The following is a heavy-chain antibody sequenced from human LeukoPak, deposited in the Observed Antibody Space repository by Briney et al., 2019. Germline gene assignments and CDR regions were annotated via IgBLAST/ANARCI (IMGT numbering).Heavy chain of an antibody. Sequence: GGSLRLSCAASGFTFSSHGMHWVRQAPGKGLEWVALIWYDGSNENYADSVKGRFTISRDSSKNTPYLQMNSLRAEDTAMYYCARDLSFGSLDFDYWGQGTLVTVSS. J-gene: IGHJ4*02. CDR3: ARDLSFGSLDFDY. V-gene: IGHV3-33*01. D-gene: IGHD3-16*01. CDR1: GFTFSSHG. CDR2: IWYDGSNE.